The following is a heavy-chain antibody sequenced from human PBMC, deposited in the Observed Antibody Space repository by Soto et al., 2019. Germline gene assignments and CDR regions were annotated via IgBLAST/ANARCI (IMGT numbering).Heavy chain of an antibody. V-gene: IGHV3-23*01. CDR2: ISDSGDIT. CDR3: AKEPFDY. CDR1: GFTFSIYA. J-gene: IGHJ4*02. Sequence: RRLSCAASGFTFSIYAMTWVRQAPGEGLEWVSAISDSGDITYYADSVKGRFTISRDNSKNTLFLQMNSLRAEDTAVYYCAKEPFDYWGQGTLVTVSS.